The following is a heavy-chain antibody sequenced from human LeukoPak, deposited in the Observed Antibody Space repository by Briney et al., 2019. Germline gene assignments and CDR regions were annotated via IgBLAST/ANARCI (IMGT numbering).Heavy chain of an antibody. J-gene: IGHJ4*02. D-gene: IGHD6-19*01. CDR1: GGSISSYY. CDR2: IYTSGST. CDR3: ARDSAADLIAVAGTVLFDY. Sequence: SETLSPTYTVSGGSISSYYWSWIRRPAGKGLEWIGRIYTSGSTNYNPSLKSRVTMSVDTSKNQFSLKLSSVTAADTAVYYCARDSAADLIAVAGTVLFDYWGQGTLVTVSS. V-gene: IGHV4-4*07.